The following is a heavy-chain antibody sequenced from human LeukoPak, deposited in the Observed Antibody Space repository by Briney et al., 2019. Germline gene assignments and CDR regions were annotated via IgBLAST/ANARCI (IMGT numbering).Heavy chain of an antibody. D-gene: IGHD2-2*01. CDR2: IYYSGST. V-gene: IGHV4-39*07. Sequence: SETLSLTCTVSGGSISSSSYYWGWIRQPPGKGLEWIGSIYYSGSTYYNPSLKSRVTISVDTSKKQFSLKLSSVTAADTAVYYCARDRDIVVVPAAFDPWGQGTLVTVSS. CDR3: ARDRDIVVVPAAFDP. J-gene: IGHJ5*02. CDR1: GGSISSSSYY.